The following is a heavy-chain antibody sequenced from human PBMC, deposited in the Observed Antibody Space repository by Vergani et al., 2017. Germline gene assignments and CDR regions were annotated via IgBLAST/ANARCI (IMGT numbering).Heavy chain of an antibody. J-gene: IGHJ6*04. D-gene: IGHD2-2*01. CDR3: ARVFRVSTSWLDV. CDR2: SYYSGST. Sequence: QVQLQESGPGLVKPSQTLSLTCTVSGGSISSGGYYWSWIRQHPGKGLEWIGYSYYSGSTYYNPSLKSRVTISVDTSKNKFSLKLSSVTAADTAVYYCARVFRVSTSWLDVWGKGTTVTVSS. V-gene: IGHV4-31*03. CDR1: GGSISSGGYY.